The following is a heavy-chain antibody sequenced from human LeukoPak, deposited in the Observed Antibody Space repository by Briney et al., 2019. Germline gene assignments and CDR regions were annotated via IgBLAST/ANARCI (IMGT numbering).Heavy chain of an antibody. Sequence: GGSLRLSCAASGFTFRSYSMNWVRQAPGKGLEWVSYISSSISTVYYADSVKGRFTTSRDNAKNSLYLQMNSLRAEDTAVYYCARDGCTTTRCYDYWGQGTLVTVSS. V-gene: IGHV3-48*01. CDR1: GFTFRSYS. CDR3: ARDGCTTTRCYDY. CDR2: ISSSISTV. D-gene: IGHD2-2*01. J-gene: IGHJ4*02.